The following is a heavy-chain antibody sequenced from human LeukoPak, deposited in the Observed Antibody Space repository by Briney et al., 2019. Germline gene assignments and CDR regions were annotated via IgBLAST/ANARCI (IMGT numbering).Heavy chain of an antibody. CDR1: GYTFTDHS. D-gene: IGHD2-21*01. CDR3: ARSLFVAFTD. Sequence: ASVKVSCKASGYTFTDHSIHWVRQAPGQGLEWMGYVDPSNDDTNYAPKFHDRVTMTGDTSIRTAYMELSRLTSDDMAVYYCARSLFVAFTDWGEGTLVIVSS. CDR2: VDPSNDDT. V-gene: IGHV1-2*02. J-gene: IGHJ4*02.